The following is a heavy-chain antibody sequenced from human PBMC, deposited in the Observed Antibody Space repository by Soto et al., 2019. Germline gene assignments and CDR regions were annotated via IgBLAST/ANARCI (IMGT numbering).Heavy chain of an antibody. D-gene: IGHD2-15*01. Sequence: PGESLKISCKGSGYSFTSYWIGWVRQMPREGLEGVGSIYPGDSGSRYSPSFQGQVTISADKAISTAYLQWRSLKAWDTAMYYCESAEVTATVYYYYGIDVWGQGTPVTVSS. CDR2: IYPGDSGS. CDR3: ESAEVTATVYYYYGIDV. CDR1: GYSFTSYW. J-gene: IGHJ6*02. V-gene: IGHV5-51*01.